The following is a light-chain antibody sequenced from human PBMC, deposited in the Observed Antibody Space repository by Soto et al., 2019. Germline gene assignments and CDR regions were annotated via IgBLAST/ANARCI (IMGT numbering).Light chain of an antibody. Sequence: EIVLTQSPGTLSLPPADRATLSCRASETVTGKYLAWYQQKVGQAPRLLIFAASNRATGIPDRFSGSGSGTDFTLTISRLEPEDFAMYFCQQYSSPPQTFGQGTKVEIK. V-gene: IGKV3-20*01. J-gene: IGKJ1*01. CDR1: ETVTGKY. CDR3: QQYSSPPQT. CDR2: AAS.